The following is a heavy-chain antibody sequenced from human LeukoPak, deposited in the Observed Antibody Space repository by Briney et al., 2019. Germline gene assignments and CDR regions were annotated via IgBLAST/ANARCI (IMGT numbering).Heavy chain of an antibody. Sequence: SVKVSCTASGGTFSSYAISWVRQAPGQGLEWMGGIIPIFGTANYAQKFQGRVTITADESTSTAYMELSSLRSEDTAVYYCARETDILTGYLDYWGQGTLVTVSS. CDR2: IIPIFGTA. CDR1: GGTFSSYA. V-gene: IGHV1-69*13. CDR3: ARETDILTGYLDY. D-gene: IGHD3-9*01. J-gene: IGHJ4*02.